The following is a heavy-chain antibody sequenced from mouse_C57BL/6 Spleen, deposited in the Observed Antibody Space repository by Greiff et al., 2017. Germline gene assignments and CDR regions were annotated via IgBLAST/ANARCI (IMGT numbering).Heavy chain of an antibody. Sequence: VQLQQSGAELVKPGASVKISCKASGYAFSSYWMNWVKQRPGKGLEWIGQIYPGDGDTNYNGKFKGKATLTADKSSSTAYMQLSSLTSEDSAVYFCAREGSYDYHYYAMDYWGQGTSVTVSS. CDR1: GYAFSSYW. J-gene: IGHJ4*01. V-gene: IGHV1-80*01. D-gene: IGHD2-4*01. CDR3: AREGSYDYHYYAMDY. CDR2: IYPGDGDT.